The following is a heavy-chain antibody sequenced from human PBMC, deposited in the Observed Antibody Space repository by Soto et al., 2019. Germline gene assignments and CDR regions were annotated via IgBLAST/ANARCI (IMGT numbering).Heavy chain of an antibody. V-gene: IGHV1-24*01. J-gene: IGHJ4*02. CDR2: FDPEDGET. CDR1: GYIFTAYY. D-gene: IGHD3-22*01. CDR3: ATNIEYYYDSSGYRPFDY. Sequence: ASVRVSCKASGYIFTAYYMHWVRQAPGKGLEWMGGFDPEDGETIYAQKFQGRVTMTEDTSTDTAYMELSSLRSEDTAVYYCATNIEYYYDSSGYRPFDYWGQGTLVTVSS.